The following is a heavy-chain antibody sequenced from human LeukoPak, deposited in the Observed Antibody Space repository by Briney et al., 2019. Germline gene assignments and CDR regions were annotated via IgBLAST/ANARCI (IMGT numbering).Heavy chain of an antibody. D-gene: IGHD4-17*01. CDR3: ARSSTTVTTGFFDL. V-gene: IGHV3-23*01. CDR2: ITGSGGRT. Sequence: GGSLRLSCAASGFTFSSYAMNWVRQAPGKGLEWVSAITGSGGRTYYADSVKGRFTISRDNSKNTLYLQMNSLRAEDTAIYYCARSSTTVTTGFFDLWGRGTLVTVSS. CDR1: GFTFSSYA. J-gene: IGHJ2*01.